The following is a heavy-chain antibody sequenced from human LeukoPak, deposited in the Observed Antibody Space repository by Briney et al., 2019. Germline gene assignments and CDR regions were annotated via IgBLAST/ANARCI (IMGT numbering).Heavy chain of an antibody. D-gene: IGHD1-1*01. Sequence: GESLKISCKASGYSFTNHWITWVRQMPGKGLEWMGRVDPSDSYTNYSPSFQGHVTISTDKSISTAYLQWSSLKASDTAMYYCARLEGLSDDYWGQGTLVTVSS. CDR1: GYSFTNHW. V-gene: IGHV5-10-1*01. CDR2: VDPSDSYT. J-gene: IGHJ4*02. CDR3: ARLEGLSDDY.